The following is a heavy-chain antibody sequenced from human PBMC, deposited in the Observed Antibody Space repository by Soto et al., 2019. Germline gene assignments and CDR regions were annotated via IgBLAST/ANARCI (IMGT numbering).Heavy chain of an antibody. CDR1: GFTFSDYY. D-gene: IGHD2-21*01. CDR2: ISTSGSTT. J-gene: IGHJ4*02. Sequence: QVQLVESGGGLVKPGGSLRLSCAASGFTFSDYYLSWFRQAPGKGLVWLAYISTSGSTTNYADSVKGRFTISRDNAKNSLYLQMDRLRAEDTAVYYCARDQRTPPVLRGAIDHWGQGTLVTVSS. V-gene: IGHV3-11*01. CDR3: ARDQRTPPVLRGAIDH.